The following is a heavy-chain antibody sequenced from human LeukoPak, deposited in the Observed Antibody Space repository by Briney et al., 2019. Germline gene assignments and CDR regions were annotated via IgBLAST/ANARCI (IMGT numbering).Heavy chain of an antibody. J-gene: IGHJ4*02. CDR2: IIPIFGTA. CDR3: AINVVVPADVSYFDY. V-gene: IGHV1-69*05. CDR1: GGTFSSYA. D-gene: IGHD2-2*01. Sequence: ASVKVSCKASGGTFSSYAISWVRQAPGQGLEWMGGIIPIFGTAIYAQKFQGRVTITTDESTSTAYMELSSLRSEDTAVYYCAINVVVPADVSYFDYWGQGTLVTVSS.